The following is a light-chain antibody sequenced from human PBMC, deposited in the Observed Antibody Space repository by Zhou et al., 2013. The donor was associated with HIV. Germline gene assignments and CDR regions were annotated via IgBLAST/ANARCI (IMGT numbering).Light chain of an antibody. Sequence: EIVLTQSPATLSLSPGERATLSCRASQSVSSYLAWYQQKPGQAPRLLIYDASNRATGIPARFSGSGSGTDFTLTISSLEPEDFAVYYCQQYNNWPYTFGQGTKGGDQ. CDR3: QQYNNWPYT. V-gene: IGKV3-11*01. CDR2: DAS. CDR1: QSVSSY. J-gene: IGKJ2*01.